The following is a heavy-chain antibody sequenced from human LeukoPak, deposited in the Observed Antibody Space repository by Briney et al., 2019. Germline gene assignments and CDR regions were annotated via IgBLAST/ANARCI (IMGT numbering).Heavy chain of an antibody. CDR3: ASRYCSGGSCHYYYYDMDV. CDR1: GSSISSGGYY. V-gene: IGHV4-31*03. CDR2: IYYSGSS. Sequence: SETPYLPCTVSGSSISSGGYYWSWIRQHPGKGLEWIGYIYYSGSSYYNLSLKSRVTMSVDTSKNQFSLKLSSVTAAATAVYYCASRYCSGGSCHYYYYDMDVWGQGTTVTVSS. D-gene: IGHD2-15*01. J-gene: IGHJ6*02.